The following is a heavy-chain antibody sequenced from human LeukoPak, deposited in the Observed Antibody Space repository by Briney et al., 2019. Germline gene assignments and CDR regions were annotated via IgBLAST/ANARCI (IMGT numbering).Heavy chain of an antibody. CDR2: ISYDGSNK. CDR1: GFTFSSYA. D-gene: IGHD4-23*01. Sequence: GGSLRLSCAASGFTFSSYAMHWVRQAPGKGLEWVAVISYDGSNKYYADSVKGRFTISRDNSKNTLYLQMNSLRAEDTAVYYCARFHRFHGGNSDWGQGTLVTVSS. V-gene: IGHV3-30*14. CDR3: ARFHRFHGGNSD. J-gene: IGHJ4*02.